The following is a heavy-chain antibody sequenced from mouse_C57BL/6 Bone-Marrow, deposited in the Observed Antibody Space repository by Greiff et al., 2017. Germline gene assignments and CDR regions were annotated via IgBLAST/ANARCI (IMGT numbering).Heavy chain of an antibody. CDR2: IRSKSNNYTT. CDR3: GRHESGDY. J-gene: IGHJ2*01. Sequence: EVKLMESGGGLVQPKGSLKLSCAASGFSFNTYAMNWVRQAPGKGLEWVARIRSKSNNYTTYYADSVTDRFTISRDDSESMLHLQMNNLKTEDTAMYYCGRHESGDYWGQGTTLTVSS. D-gene: IGHD6-2*01. V-gene: IGHV10-1*01. CDR1: GFSFNTYA.